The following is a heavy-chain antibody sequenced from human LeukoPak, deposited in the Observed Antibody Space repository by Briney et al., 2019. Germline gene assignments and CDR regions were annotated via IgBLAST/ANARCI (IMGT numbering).Heavy chain of an antibody. Sequence: KASETLSLTCTVSGGSISSSSYYWGWIRQPPGKGLEWIGSIYYSGSTYYNPSLKSRVTISVDTSKNQFSLKLSSVTAADTAVYYCAREPQRATIRRGFDYWGQGTLVTVSS. CDR3: AREPQRATIRRGFDY. CDR1: GGSISSSSYY. V-gene: IGHV4-39*07. CDR2: IYYSGST. J-gene: IGHJ4*02. D-gene: IGHD5-24*01.